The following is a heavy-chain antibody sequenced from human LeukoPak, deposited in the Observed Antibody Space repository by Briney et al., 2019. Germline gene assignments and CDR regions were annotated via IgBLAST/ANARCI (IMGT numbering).Heavy chain of an antibody. V-gene: IGHV1-69*13. J-gene: IGHJ5*02. CDR3: ARDSRGIAAHMRTDWFDP. CDR1: GYTFTSYA. D-gene: IGHD6-6*01. CDR2: IIPIFGTA. Sequence: ASVKVSCKASGYTFTSYAISWVRQAPGQGLEWMGGIIPIFGTANYAQKFQGRVTITADESTSTAYMELSSLRSEDTAVYYCARDSRGIAAHMRTDWFDPWGQGTLVTVSS.